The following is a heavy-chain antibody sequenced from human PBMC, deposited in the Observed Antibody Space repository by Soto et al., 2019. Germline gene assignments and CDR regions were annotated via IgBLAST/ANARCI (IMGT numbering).Heavy chain of an antibody. J-gene: IGHJ6*02. D-gene: IGHD3-10*01. V-gene: IGHV3-23*01. CDR2: ISARSSKT. CDR3: AKVFYDSGTTFFGVDL. CDR1: GFSFENCA. Sequence: GGSLRLSCVRSGFSFENCAMRWVRQAPGKGLEWVSSISARSSKTYYAGSVQGRFTISRDNSKNTLFLQMNSLTAEDTAVYYCAKVFYDSGTTFFGVDLWGQGTTVTVSS.